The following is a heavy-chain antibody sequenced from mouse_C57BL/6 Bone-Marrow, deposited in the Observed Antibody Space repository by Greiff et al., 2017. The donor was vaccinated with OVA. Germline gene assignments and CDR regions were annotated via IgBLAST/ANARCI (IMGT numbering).Heavy chain of an antibody. D-gene: IGHD3-3*01. Sequence: EVKLVESGGGLVKPGGSLKLSCAASGFTFSSYTMSWVRQTPEKRLEWVATISGGGGNTYYPDSVKGRFTISRDNAKNTLYLQMSSLRSEDTALYYCARRGTGRYFDVWGTGTTVTVSS. CDR3: ARRGTGRYFDV. CDR1: GFTFSSYT. CDR2: ISGGGGNT. J-gene: IGHJ1*03. V-gene: IGHV5-9*01.